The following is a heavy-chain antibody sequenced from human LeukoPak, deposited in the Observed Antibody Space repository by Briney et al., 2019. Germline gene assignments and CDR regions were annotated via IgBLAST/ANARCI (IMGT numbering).Heavy chain of an antibody. CDR2: INPNSGGT. J-gene: IGHJ4*02. D-gene: IGHD3-16*02. CDR1: GYTFTGYY. Sequence: ASVKVSCKASGYTFTGYYMHWVRQAPGQGLEWMGWINPNSGGTNYAQKFQGRVTMTRDTSISTAYMELRSLRSDDTAVYYCARDVSDYVWGSYRYVDYWGQGTLVTVSS. V-gene: IGHV1-2*02. CDR3: ARDVSDYVWGSYRYVDY.